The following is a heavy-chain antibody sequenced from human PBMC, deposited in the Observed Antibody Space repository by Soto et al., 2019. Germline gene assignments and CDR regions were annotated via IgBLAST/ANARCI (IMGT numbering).Heavy chain of an antibody. CDR2: ISWNSANI. CDR3: AKVSKVIVVFHAFDI. CDR1: GFSFDEYS. Sequence: EVQLVESGGGLVQPGRSLRLSCAASGFSFDEYSMHWVRQAPGRGLEWVSSISWNSANIAYADSVKGRFTISRDNAENSMYLQMSSLRPEDTALYYCAKVSKVIVVFHAFDIWGQGTLVNVSS. J-gene: IGHJ3*02. D-gene: IGHD3-22*01. V-gene: IGHV3-9*01.